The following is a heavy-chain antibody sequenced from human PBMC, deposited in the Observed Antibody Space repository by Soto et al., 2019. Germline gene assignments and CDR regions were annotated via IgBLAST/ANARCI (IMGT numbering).Heavy chain of an antibody. V-gene: IGHV1-58*01. Sequence: QMQLVQSGPEVKKPGTSVKVSCKASGFTFTSSAVQWVRQARGQRLEWIGWIVVGSGNTNYAQKFQERVTITRDMATSTAYMELSSLRSEDTAVYYCAASPYLYYFDYWGQGTLVTVSS. J-gene: IGHJ4*02. CDR2: IVVGSGNT. CDR3: AASPYLYYFDY. CDR1: GFTFTSSA.